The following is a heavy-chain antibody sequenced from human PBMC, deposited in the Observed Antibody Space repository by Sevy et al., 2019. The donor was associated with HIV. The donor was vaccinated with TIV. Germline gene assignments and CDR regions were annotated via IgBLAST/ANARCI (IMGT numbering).Heavy chain of an antibody. CDR1: GFTFSRYA. J-gene: IGHJ6*02. D-gene: IGHD2-2*02. CDR2: ITGIGGST. Sequence: GGSLRLSCAASGFTFSRYAMSWVRQAPGKGLEWVSAITGIGGSTYYGDSVKGRFTVSRDNSKNTLYLQMNGLRAEDTAVYYCAKVGYCSSTTCYSIYYGMDVWGQGTTVTVSS. V-gene: IGHV3-23*01. CDR3: AKVGYCSSTTCYSIYYGMDV.